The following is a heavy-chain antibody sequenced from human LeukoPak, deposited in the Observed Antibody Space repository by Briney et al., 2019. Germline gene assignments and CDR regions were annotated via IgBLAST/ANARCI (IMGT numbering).Heavy chain of an antibody. CDR1: GYVFIDFW. V-gene: IGHV5-51*01. J-gene: IGHJ4*02. CDR2: VYPGDSDM. D-gene: IGHD4-11*01. CDR3: VKPRPQFDYFDY. Sequence: GESLKISCKAVGYVFIDFWIAWVRQVPGKGLEYMGVVYPGDSDMRYSPSFRGHVIISADRATHTAFLQWSSLNASDSAVYFCVKPRPQFDYFDYWGQATLVTVSS.